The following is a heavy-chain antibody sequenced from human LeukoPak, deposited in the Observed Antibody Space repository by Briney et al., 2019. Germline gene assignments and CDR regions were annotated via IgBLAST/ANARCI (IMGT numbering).Heavy chain of an antibody. CDR3: ARSPVLRYYYDSSGYYPLGY. V-gene: IGHV1-18*01. D-gene: IGHD3-22*01. Sequence: ASVTVSYKASGYTFTIYGISWVRQAPGQGGEWVGWISAYKGNTNYAQKLQGRVTMTTDTSTSTAYMELRSLRSDDTAVYYCARSPVLRYYYDSSGYYPLGYWGQGTLVTVSS. CDR2: ISAYKGNT. J-gene: IGHJ4*02. CDR1: GYTFTIYG.